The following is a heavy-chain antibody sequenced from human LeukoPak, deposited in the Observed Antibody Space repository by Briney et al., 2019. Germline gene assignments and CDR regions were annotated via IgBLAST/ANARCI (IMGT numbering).Heavy chain of an antibody. CDR1: GFTVSSNY. CDR2: IYGGGST. CDR3: ATSSSWYSGLDY. D-gene: IGHD6-13*01. J-gene: IGHJ4*02. V-gene: IGHV3-53*01. Sequence: GNSLRLSCAASGFTVSSNYMSWVRQAPGKGLEWVSVIYGGGSTYYADSVKGRFTMSRDNSKNTLHLQMNSLRAEDTAVYYCATSSSWYSGLDYWGQGTLVTVSS.